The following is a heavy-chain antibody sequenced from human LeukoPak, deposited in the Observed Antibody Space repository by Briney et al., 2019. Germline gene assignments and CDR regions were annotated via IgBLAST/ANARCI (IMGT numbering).Heavy chain of an antibody. CDR1: GYTFTGYY. Sequence: ASVKVSCKASGYTFTGYYMHWVRQAPGQGLEWMGWINPNSGGTNYAQKFQGRVTMTRDTSISTAYMELSRLRSDDTAVYYCARVNYYDFWSGAYGMDVWGQGTTVTVSS. J-gene: IGHJ6*02. CDR3: ARVNYYDFWSGAYGMDV. V-gene: IGHV1-2*02. CDR2: INPNSGGT. D-gene: IGHD3-3*01.